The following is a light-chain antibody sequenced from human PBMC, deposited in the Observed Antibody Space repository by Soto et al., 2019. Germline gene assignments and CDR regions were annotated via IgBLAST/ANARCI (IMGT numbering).Light chain of an antibody. CDR1: QGISTL. Sequence: AIQLTQSPSSRSASLGDRVPLTWRASQGISTLLAWYQQKQGKAPKVLIYESSLLQSGVPSRFSGSGSGTDGTITISSLQQEDGATYYCQHFKSFTITFGQGTRLEIK. V-gene: IGKV1-13*02. J-gene: IGKJ5*01. CDR3: QHFKSFTIT. CDR2: ESS.